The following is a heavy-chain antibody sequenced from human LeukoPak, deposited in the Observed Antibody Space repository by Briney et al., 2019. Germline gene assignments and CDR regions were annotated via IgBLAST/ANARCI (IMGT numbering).Heavy chain of an antibody. J-gene: IGHJ4*02. CDR2: ISSSGTYM. CDR3: ASPFGSGSREYYFDY. D-gene: IGHD3-10*01. V-gene: IGHV3-21*01. Sequence: PGRSLRLSCAASGFTFSSYAMHWVRQAPGKGLEWVSSISSSGTYMYSADSVKGRFTISRDNAKNSLFLQMNSLRVEDTAVYYCASPFGSGSREYYFDYWGQGTLVTVSS. CDR1: GFTFSSYA.